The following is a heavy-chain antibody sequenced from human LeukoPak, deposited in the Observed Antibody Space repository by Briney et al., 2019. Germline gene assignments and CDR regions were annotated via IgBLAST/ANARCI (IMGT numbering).Heavy chain of an antibody. CDR3: ARDRVRRDCSSTSCYNRMAAATFDY. Sequence: RASVKVSCKASGGTFSSYAISWVRQAPGQGLEWMGRIIPILGIANYAQKFQGRVTITADKSTSTAYMELSSLRSEDTAVYYCARDRVRRDCSSTSCYNRMAAATFDYWGQGTLVTVSS. V-gene: IGHV1-69*04. J-gene: IGHJ4*02. D-gene: IGHD2-2*02. CDR2: IIPILGIA. CDR1: GGTFSSYA.